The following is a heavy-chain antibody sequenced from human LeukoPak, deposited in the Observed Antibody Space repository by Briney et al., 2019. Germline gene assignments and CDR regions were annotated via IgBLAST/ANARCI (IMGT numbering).Heavy chain of an antibody. CDR3: ARDCDILSGYYWEGYAWDY. D-gene: IGHD3-9*01. Sequence: PGGSLRLSCAASGFTFSSDSMNWVRQAPGKGREWGSAITSSSSYIYYADSLKGRFTIHRDNAKNSLYLKMHLLRPEDPPVFYFARDCDILSGYYWEGYAWDYWGQGTLVTVSS. V-gene: IGHV3-21*01. CDR1: GFTFSSDS. J-gene: IGHJ4*02. CDR2: ITSSSSYI.